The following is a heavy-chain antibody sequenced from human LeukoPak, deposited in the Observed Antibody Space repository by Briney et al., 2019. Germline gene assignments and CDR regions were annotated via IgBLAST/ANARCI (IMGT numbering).Heavy chain of an antibody. CDR3: ASKLYGVLLGY. J-gene: IGHJ4*02. CDR2: ISIGSSTK. CDR1: GFTFSSYS. D-gene: IGHD4-17*01. Sequence: GGSLRLSCVASGFTFSSYSMNWVRQPPGKGLEWLSSISIGSSTKYCGDCVKGRFPISRDNAKNSVYRQMSSLRDEETAIYYCASKLYGVLLGYWGQGSLVAVSS. V-gene: IGHV3-48*02.